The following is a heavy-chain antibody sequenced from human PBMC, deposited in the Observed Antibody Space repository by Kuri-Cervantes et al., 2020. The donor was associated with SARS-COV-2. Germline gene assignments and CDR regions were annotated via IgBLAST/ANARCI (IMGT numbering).Heavy chain of an antibody. CDR2: ISYDGSNK. J-gene: IGHJ4*02. CDR1: GFTFSSYA. Sequence: LSLTCAASGFTFSSYAMHWVRQAPGKGLEWVAVISYDGSNKYYADSVKGRFTISRDNSKNTLYLQMNSLRAEDTAVYYCARDFHHRLDYWGQGTLVTVSS. V-gene: IGHV3-30-3*01. CDR3: ARDFHHRLDY.